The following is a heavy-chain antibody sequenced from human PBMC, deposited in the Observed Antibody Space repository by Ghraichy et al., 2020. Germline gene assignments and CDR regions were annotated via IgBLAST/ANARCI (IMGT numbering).Heavy chain of an antibody. V-gene: IGHV3-23*01. D-gene: IGHD6-25*01. CDR2: ISSSGDVT. J-gene: IGHJ4*02. CDR3: AKDRGHRRPFDY. CDR1: GFTFSSYG. Sequence: GGSLRLSCAASGFTFSSYGMSWVRQAPGKGLEWVSAISSSGDVTYYADSVKGRFTISRDNSKSTLFLQMSSLRAEDTAVYYCAKDRGHRRPFDYWGQGTLVTVS.